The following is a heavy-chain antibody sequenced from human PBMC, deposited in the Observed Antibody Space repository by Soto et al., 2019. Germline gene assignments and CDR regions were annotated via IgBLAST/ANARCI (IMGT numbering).Heavy chain of an antibody. D-gene: IGHD5-18*01. CDR1: GGSISSYY. CDR3: ARRYGSCFDY. V-gene: IGHV4-59*08. CDR2: FFYIGST. J-gene: IGHJ4*02. Sequence: SETLSLTCTVSGGSISSYYWSWIRQPPGKGLVWFGYFFYIGSTNYNPSLKIRVIISVDTSKNHFSLKLSFVTAADTAVYYCARRYGSCFDYWGQGTLVTVSS.